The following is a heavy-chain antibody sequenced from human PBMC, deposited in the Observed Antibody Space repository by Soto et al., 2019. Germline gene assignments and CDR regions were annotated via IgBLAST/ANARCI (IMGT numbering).Heavy chain of an antibody. J-gene: IGHJ3*02. CDR2: IYHSGMT. CDR1: GCSISTGGYY. V-gene: IGHV4-31*03. Sequence: QVQLQESGPGLVKPSQTLSLTCTVSGCSISTGGYYWSWIRQHPGRGLEWIGYIYHSGMTFSNPSLQSRVAISIDTSKNKFSLKLSYVTAADTAVYYCATVRWELHDAFDIWGQGTMVSVSS. D-gene: IGHD1-26*01. CDR3: ATVRWELHDAFDI.